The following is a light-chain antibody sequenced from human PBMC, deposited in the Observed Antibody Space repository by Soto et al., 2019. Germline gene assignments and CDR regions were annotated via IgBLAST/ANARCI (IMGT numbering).Light chain of an antibody. CDR3: SSYTGGRDYVV. J-gene: IGLJ2*01. CDR2: GVA. Sequence: QSALTQPASVSGSPGQSITISCTGSNTDIGRYKFVSWYRQYPGKAPRLLIYGVANRPSGVSNRFFGSKSGNTASLTISGLQAEDEADYYCSSYTGGRDYVVFGGGTKVTVL. CDR1: NTDIGRYKF. V-gene: IGLV2-14*01.